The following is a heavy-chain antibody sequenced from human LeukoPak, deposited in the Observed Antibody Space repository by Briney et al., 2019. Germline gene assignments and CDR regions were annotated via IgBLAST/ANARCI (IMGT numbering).Heavy chain of an antibody. V-gene: IGHV4-34*12. CDR3: SREHSGYDTTPFDN. Sequence: SETLSLTCAVYGGSFSGYYWSWIRQPPGKGLEWIGEIIHSGSTNYNPSLESRVTISVDTSKNQFSLKLSSVTAADTTVCYCSREHSGYDTTPFDNWREGTLVPVSS. D-gene: IGHD5-12*01. J-gene: IGHJ4*02. CDR1: GGSFSGYY. CDR2: IIHSGST.